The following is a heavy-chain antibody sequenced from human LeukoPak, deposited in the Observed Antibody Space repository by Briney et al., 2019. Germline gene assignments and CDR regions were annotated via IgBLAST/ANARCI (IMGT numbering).Heavy chain of an antibody. J-gene: IGHJ4*02. D-gene: IGHD3-22*01. CDR2: IIPIFGTA. Sequence: GASVKVSCKASGGTFSSYAISWVRQAPGQGLEWMGGIIPIFGTANYAQKFQGRVTITADESTSTAYMELSSLRSEDTAVYYCAREGGSHYYDSSGYFIYWGQGTLVTVSS. V-gene: IGHV1-69*13. CDR1: GGTFSSYA. CDR3: AREGGSHYYDSSGYFIY.